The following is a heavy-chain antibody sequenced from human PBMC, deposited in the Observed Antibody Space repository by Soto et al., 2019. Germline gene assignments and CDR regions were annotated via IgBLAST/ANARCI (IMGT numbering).Heavy chain of an antibody. Sequence: EVQLLESGGGLVQPGGSLRLSCVGSGFFFSSYTMTWVRQAPGKGLEWVSSFSATSENTYYADSVRGRFTISRDNSKNTRVLQMNSLSAEDTAMYCRAKARDQQWVILPLDYRGQGILVIVSS. CDR3: AKARDQQWVILPLDY. CDR2: FSATSENT. V-gene: IGHV3-23*01. J-gene: IGHJ4*02. CDR1: GFFFSSYT. D-gene: IGHD6-19*01.